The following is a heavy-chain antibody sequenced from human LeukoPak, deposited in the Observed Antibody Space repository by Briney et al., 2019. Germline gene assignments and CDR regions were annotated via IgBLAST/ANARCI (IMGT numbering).Heavy chain of an antibody. D-gene: IGHD2-15*01. CDR2: INGDGSTT. Sequence: PGGSLRLSCAASGFTFSTYWMHWVRQAPGEGLVWVSRINGDGSTTSYADSVKGRFTISRDNAKNTLYLQMNSLRAEDTAVYYCTRRVDATRWYDPWGQGTLVTVSS. CDR3: TRRVDATRWYDP. V-gene: IGHV3-74*01. J-gene: IGHJ5*02. CDR1: GFTFSTYW.